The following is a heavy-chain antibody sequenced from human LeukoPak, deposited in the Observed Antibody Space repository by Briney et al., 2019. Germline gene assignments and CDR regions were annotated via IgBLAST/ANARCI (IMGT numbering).Heavy chain of an antibody. D-gene: IGHD3-10*01. Sequence: GGSLRLSCAASGFAFSSYAMSWVRQAPGKGLEWVSGIGGNGLRTYYADSVKGRFTISRDNSKYTLYLQVNSLRVEDTAVYYCAQQYYCGSGSCLRYWGQGTLVTVSS. V-gene: IGHV3-23*01. CDR1: GFAFSSYA. J-gene: IGHJ4*02. CDR3: AQQYYCGSGSCLRY. CDR2: IGGNGLRT.